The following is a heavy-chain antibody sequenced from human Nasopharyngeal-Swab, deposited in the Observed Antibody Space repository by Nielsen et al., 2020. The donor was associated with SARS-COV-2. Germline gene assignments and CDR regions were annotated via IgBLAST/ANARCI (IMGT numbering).Heavy chain of an antibody. CDR1: GFTFSNYW. D-gene: IGHD3-3*01. J-gene: IGHJ4*02. Sequence: GGSLRLSCAASGFTFSNYWMTWVRQAPGTGLEWVANIKEDGSEKSYVDSVKGRFTISRDNAKSSLSLQINSLRGEDTAVYYCARGEWRWRYWGRGTLVTVSS. V-gene: IGHV3-7*03. CDR3: ARGEWRWRY. CDR2: IKEDGSEK.